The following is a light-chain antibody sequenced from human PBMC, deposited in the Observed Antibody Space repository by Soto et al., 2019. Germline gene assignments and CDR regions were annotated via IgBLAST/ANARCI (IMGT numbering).Light chain of an antibody. J-gene: IGKJ4*01. CDR2: AVS. V-gene: IGKV1-12*01. CDR3: QQVNSFPFS. Sequence: DIQMTQSPSSVSASIGDRLTITCRASQHISHWLAWYQQKPGEVPQLLIYAVSSLQTGVPSRFSGSGSGTDFTLTISSLQPEDFGTYYCQQVNSFPFSFGGGTKVEI. CDR1: QHISHW.